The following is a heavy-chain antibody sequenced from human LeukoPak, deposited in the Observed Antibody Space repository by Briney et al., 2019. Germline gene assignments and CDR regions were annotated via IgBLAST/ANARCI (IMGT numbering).Heavy chain of an antibody. J-gene: IGHJ6*03. Sequence: SETLSLTCTVSGGSISSSSYYWGWIRQPPGKGLEWIGEINHSGSTNYNPSLKSRVTISVDTSKNQFSLKLSSVTAADTAVYYCATGGSGYYCHYYMDVWGKGTTVTVSS. CDR2: INHSGST. CDR1: GGSISSSSYY. V-gene: IGHV4-39*07. CDR3: ATGGSGYYCHYYMDV. D-gene: IGHD3-16*01.